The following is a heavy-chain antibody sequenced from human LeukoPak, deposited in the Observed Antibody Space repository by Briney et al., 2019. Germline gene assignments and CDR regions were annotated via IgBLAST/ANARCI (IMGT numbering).Heavy chain of an antibody. CDR2: ISYDGSNK. CDR1: GFMFSNYG. D-gene: IGHD3-10*01. J-gene: IGHJ3*02. CDR3: AKDLRRRYYFGSGSRGGTFDI. V-gene: IGHV3-30*18. Sequence: GGSLRLSCAASGFMFSNYGTQWVRQAPGKGLEWVAVISYDGSNKYYADSVKGRFTISRDNSKNTLYLQMNSLRAEDTAVYYCAKDLRRRYYFGSGSRGGTFDIWGQGTMVTVSS.